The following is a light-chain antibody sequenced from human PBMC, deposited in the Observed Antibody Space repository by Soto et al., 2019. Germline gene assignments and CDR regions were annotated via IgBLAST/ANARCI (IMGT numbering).Light chain of an antibody. CDR3: QQYGSSPWT. CDR2: GAS. CDR1: QSVSSSY. V-gene: IGKV3-20*01. Sequence: EIVLPQSPGTLSLSPGERATLSCRASQSVSSSYLAWYQQKPGQAPRLLIYGASSRAAGIPDRFSGSGSGTDFTLTISRLEAEDFAVYYCQQYGSSPWTFGQGTKVEIE. J-gene: IGKJ1*01.